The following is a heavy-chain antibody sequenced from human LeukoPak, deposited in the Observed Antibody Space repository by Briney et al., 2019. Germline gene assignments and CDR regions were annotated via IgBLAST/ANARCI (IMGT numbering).Heavy chain of an antibody. V-gene: IGHV3-53*01. D-gene: IGHD3-22*01. J-gene: IGHJ4*02. Sequence: GGSLRLSCAASGFTVSSNYMSWVRQAPGKGLEWVSVIYSGGSTYYADSVKGRFTISRDNSKNTLYLQMNSLRAEDTAVYYCARDLGDSYYDSSGYYYWGQGTLVTVSS. CDR3: ARDLGDSYYDSSGYYY. CDR1: GFTVSSNY. CDR2: IYSGGST.